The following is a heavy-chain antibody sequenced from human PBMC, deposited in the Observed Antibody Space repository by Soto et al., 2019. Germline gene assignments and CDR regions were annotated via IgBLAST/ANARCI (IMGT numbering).Heavy chain of an antibody. V-gene: IGHV3-23*01. CDR1: EFTFSNYA. CDR3: AKNPGYYYDTTGYHFDY. D-gene: IGHD3-22*01. Sequence: GGSLRLSCAASEFTFSNYAMSWVRQAPGKGLEWVSAISYGGGTTYYADSVKGRFTISRDNSKNTLYLQMNSLRAEDTAVYYCAKNPGYYYDTTGYHFDYWGQGTLVTVSS. CDR2: ISYGGGTT. J-gene: IGHJ4*02.